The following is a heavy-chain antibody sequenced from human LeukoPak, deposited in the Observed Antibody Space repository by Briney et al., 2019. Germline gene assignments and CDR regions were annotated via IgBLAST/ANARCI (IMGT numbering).Heavy chain of an antibody. V-gene: IGHV4-34*01. CDR3: ARGPPSSSGWYQLYFQH. CDR1: GGSFSGYY. D-gene: IGHD6-19*01. CDR2: INHSGST. J-gene: IGHJ1*01. Sequence: SETLSLTCAVYGGSFSGYYWSWIRQPPGKGLEWIGEINHSGSTNYNPSLKSRVTISVDTSKNQFSLKLSSVTAADTAVYYCARGPPSSSGWYQLYFQHWGQGTLVTASS.